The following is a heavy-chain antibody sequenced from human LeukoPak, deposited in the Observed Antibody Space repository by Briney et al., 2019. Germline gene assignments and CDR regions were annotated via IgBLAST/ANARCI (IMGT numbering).Heavy chain of an antibody. CDR3: ARWSLYGSGIWDNNDY. V-gene: IGHV4-34*01. CDR1: GGSFSGYY. CDR2: INHSGST. Sequence: PSETLSLTCAVYGGSFSGYYWSWIRQPPGKGLEWIGEINHSGSTNYNPSLKSRVTISVDTSKNQFSLKLSSVTAEDTAVYYCARWSLYGSGIWDNNDYWGQGTLVTVSS. J-gene: IGHJ4*02. D-gene: IGHD3-10*01.